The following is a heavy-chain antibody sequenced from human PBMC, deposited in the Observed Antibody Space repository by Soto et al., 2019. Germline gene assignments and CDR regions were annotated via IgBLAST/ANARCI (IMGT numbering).Heavy chain of an antibody. CDR2: ISYDGSER. D-gene: IGHD3-22*01. V-gene: IGHV3-30*03. CDR1: GFSFSKYG. CDR3: ARDYYDSSGYLTITRPFDP. Sequence: QVQLVESGGGVVQPGRSLRLSCAASGFSFSKYGIHWVRQAPGKGLEWVAFISYDGSERYYADSVKGRFTISRDNSKNXLXXQMNSRRPEDTAVYYCARDYYDSSGYLTITRPFDPWGLGTLVTVSS. J-gene: IGHJ5*02.